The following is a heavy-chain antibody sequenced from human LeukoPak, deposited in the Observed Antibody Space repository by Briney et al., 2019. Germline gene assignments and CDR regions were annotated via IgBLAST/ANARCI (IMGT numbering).Heavy chain of an antibody. CDR3: ARDSSRYYDSSGDPSY. Sequence: KPGWSLRLSCAASGFTFSDYYMSWIRQAPGKGLEWDSYISSSGIYTNYADSVKGRFTISRDNAKNSLYLQMNSLRAEDTAVYYCARDSSRYYDSSGDPSYWGQGTLVTVSS. CDR1: GFTFSDYY. J-gene: IGHJ4*02. V-gene: IGHV3-11*05. CDR2: ISSSGIYT. D-gene: IGHD3-22*01.